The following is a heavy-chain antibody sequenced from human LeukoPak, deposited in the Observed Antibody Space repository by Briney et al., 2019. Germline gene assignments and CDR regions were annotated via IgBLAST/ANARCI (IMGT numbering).Heavy chain of an antibody. Sequence: PGGSLRLSCAASGFTVSSNYMSWVRQAPGKGLEWVSVIYSGGSTYYADSVEGRFTISRDNSKNTLSLQMNSLRGDDTALYYCARGRGGDYVPSRFDFWGQGTLVIVSS. CDR2: IYSGGST. D-gene: IGHD4-17*01. CDR3: ARGRGGDYVPSRFDF. V-gene: IGHV3-53*01. J-gene: IGHJ4*02. CDR1: GFTVSSNY.